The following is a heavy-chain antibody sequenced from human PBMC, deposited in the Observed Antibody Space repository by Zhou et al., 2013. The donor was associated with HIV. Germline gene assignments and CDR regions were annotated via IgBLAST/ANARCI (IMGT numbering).Heavy chain of an antibody. CDR1: GGTFSNYA. V-gene: IGHV1-69*04. D-gene: IGHD5-12*01. CDR3: ARVRDGYNSGEYYFDS. Sequence: QVQLVQSGAEVKKPGSSVKVSCKASGGTFSNYAISWVRQAPGQGLEWMGRIIPILGITNYAQKFRGRVTTTADKSTNTAYMELSSLRSDDTAVYYCARVRDGYNSGEYYFDSWGQGTLVTVSS. J-gene: IGHJ4*02. CDR2: IIPILGIT.